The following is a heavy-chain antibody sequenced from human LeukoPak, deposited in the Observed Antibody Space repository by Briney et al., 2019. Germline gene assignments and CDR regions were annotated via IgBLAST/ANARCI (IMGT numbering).Heavy chain of an antibody. V-gene: IGHV4-31*03. CDR1: GVSIRSSGDY. J-gene: IGHJ6*03. CDR3: ARIGSSSTYYYYYYMDV. Sequence: SETLSLTCSVSGVSIRSSGDYWGWIRQSPGKGLEWIGYIYYSGSTYYNPSLKSRVTISVDTSKNQFSLKLSSVTAADTAVYYCARIGSSSTYYYYYYMDVWGKGTTVTVSS. D-gene: IGHD5-18*01. CDR2: IYYSGST.